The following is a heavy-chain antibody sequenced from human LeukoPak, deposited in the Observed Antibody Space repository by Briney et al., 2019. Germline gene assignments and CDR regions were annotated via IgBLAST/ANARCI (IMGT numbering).Heavy chain of an antibody. D-gene: IGHD2-2*01. CDR2: IKQDGGEK. Sequence: GGSLRLSCTASGFTFTTYWMSWVRQAPGKGLEWVANIKQDGGEKYYVDSVKGRFTISRDNAKNSVYLQMNSLRAEDTAVYYCAREDCDATSCYWGIIYWGQGTLVTVS. J-gene: IGHJ4*02. CDR3: AREDCDATSCYWGIIY. CDR1: GFTFTTYW. V-gene: IGHV3-7*01.